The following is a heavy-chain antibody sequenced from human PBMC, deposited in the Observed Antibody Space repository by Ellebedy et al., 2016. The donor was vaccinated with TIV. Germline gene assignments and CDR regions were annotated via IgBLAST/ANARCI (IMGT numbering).Heavy chain of an antibody. CDR1: GYTFTNYA. J-gene: IGHJ5*02. D-gene: IGHD4-17*01. Sequence: ASVKVSCXASGYTFTNYAISWVRQAPGQGLEWMGWISAYNGNTNYAQKLQGRVTMTTDTSTSTAYMELRSLRSDDTAVYYCARTGTTVTTIPRRWFDPWGQGTLVTVSS. CDR3: ARTGTTVTTIPRRWFDP. CDR2: ISAYNGNT. V-gene: IGHV1-18*01.